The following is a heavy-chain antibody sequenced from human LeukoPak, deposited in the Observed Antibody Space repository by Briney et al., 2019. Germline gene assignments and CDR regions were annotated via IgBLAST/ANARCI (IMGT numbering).Heavy chain of an antibody. Sequence: ASVKVSCKASGGTFSSYAISWVRQAPGQGLEWMGGIIPIFGTANYAQKFQGRVTITADESTSTAYMELSSLRSEDTAVYYCARECGDYVWRAGANWFDPWGQGTLVTVSS. CDR1: GGTFSSYA. D-gene: IGHD2-21*02. CDR2: IIPIFGTA. J-gene: IGHJ5*02. V-gene: IGHV1-69*13. CDR3: ARECGDYVWRAGANWFDP.